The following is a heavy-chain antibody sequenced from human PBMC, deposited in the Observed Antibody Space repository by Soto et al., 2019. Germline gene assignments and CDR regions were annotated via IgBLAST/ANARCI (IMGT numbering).Heavy chain of an antibody. D-gene: IGHD2-8*01. CDR3: ARDGDSIGGYYYGMDV. V-gene: IGHV6-1*01. J-gene: IGHJ6*02. Sequence: SQTLSLTCAISGDSVSTNSATWDWIRQSPSRGLEWLGRTYYRSKWYNDYAVSVKSRITINPDTSKNQFSLQLNSVTPEDTAVYYCARDGDSIGGYYYGMDVWGQGTTVTVSS. CDR1: GDSVSTNSAT. CDR2: TYYRSKWYN.